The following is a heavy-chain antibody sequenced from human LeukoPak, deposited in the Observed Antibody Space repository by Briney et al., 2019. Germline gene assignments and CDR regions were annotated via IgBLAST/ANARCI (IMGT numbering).Heavy chain of an antibody. J-gene: IGHJ6*02. CDR3: ARVRGYYGMDV. Sequence: GGSLRLSCAASGFTFSDYYMSWIRKAPGKGLEWVSYISSSSSYTNYADSVKGRFTISRDNAKNSLYLQMNSLRAEDTAVYYCARVRGYYGMDVWGQGTTVTVSS. V-gene: IGHV3-11*06. CDR2: ISSSSSYT. CDR1: GFTFSDYY.